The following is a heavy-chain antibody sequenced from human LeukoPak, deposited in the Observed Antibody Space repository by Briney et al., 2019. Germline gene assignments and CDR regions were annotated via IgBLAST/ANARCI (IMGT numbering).Heavy chain of an antibody. CDR2: IYYSGNT. J-gene: IGHJ4*02. D-gene: IGHD6-19*01. CDR3: AGAMAGMSDLAY. CDR1: GGSIRSYY. Sequence: SETLSLTCTVSGGSIRSYYWSWIRQPPGKGLEWIGYIYYSGNTNYNPSLKSRVTLSLDTSENQFSLKLSSVSAADTAVYYCAGAMAGMSDLAYWGQGTLVTVSS. V-gene: IGHV4-59*08.